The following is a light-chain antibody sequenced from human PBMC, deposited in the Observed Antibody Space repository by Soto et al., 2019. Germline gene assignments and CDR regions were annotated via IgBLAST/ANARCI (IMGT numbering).Light chain of an antibody. J-gene: IGLJ1*01. V-gene: IGLV1-44*01. CDR3: AAWDDRLNGYV. Sequence: QSVLTQPPSASGTPGQRVTISCSGSGSNIGGNAVDWYQQLPGTPPKLLIYSNNQRPSGVPDRFSGSKSGTSASLAISGLQSEDEADYYCAAWDDRLNGYVFGTGTKVTVL. CDR2: SNN. CDR1: GSNIGGNA.